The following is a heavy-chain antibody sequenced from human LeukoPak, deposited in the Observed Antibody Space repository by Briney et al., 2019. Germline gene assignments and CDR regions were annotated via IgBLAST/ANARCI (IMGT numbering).Heavy chain of an antibody. D-gene: IGHD3-22*01. J-gene: IGHJ4*02. CDR3: ARDNYYDSSGLLDY. Sequence: ASVKVSCKASGYTFTGYYMHWVRQAPGQGLEWMGWISAYNGNTNYAQKLQGRVTMTTDTSTSTAYMELRSLRSDDTAVYYCARDNYYDSSGLLDYWGQGTLVTVSS. V-gene: IGHV1-18*04. CDR2: ISAYNGNT. CDR1: GYTFTGYY.